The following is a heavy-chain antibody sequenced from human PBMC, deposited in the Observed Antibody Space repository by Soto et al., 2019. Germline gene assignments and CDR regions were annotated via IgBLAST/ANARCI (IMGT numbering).Heavy chain of an antibody. CDR1: GGSISSYY. CDR2: IYYSVST. CDR3: ARARGYSYGLSFDY. J-gene: IGHJ4*02. D-gene: IGHD5-18*01. V-gene: IGHV4-59*01. Sequence: SSETLSLTCTVSGGSISSYYWSWIRQPPGKGLEWMGYIYYSVSTTYNPSLKSRVTVSVDTSKNQFSLKLSSVTAADTAVYYCARARGYSYGLSFDYWGQGTLVTVSS.